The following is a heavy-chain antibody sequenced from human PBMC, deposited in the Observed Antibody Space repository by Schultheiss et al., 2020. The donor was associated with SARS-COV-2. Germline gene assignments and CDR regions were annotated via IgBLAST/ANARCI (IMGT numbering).Heavy chain of an antibody. CDR2: IYSGGST. Sequence: GESLKISCAASGFTVSSNYMSWVRQAPGKGLEWVSVIYSGGSTYYADSVKGRFTISRDNSKNTLYLQMNSLRAEDTAVYYCAGPSGYNYYYYGMDVWGQGTTVTVSS. D-gene: IGHD3-3*01. CDR3: AGPSGYNYYYYGMDV. CDR1: GFTVSSNY. J-gene: IGHJ6*02. V-gene: IGHV3-66*01.